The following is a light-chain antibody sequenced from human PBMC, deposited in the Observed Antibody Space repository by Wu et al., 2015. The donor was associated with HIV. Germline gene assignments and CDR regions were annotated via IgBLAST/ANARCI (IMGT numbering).Light chain of an antibody. Sequence: IVMTQSPATLSVSPGDGATLSCRASQSVSSNLAWYQQKPGQAPRLLIYGASTRTIGVPARFSGSGSGTEFTLTITNLQSEDFAVYYCQQYNNWPRGTFGQGTKVEIK. CDR3: QQYNNWPRGT. CDR1: QSVSSN. CDR2: GAS. V-gene: IGKV3-15*01. J-gene: IGKJ1*01.